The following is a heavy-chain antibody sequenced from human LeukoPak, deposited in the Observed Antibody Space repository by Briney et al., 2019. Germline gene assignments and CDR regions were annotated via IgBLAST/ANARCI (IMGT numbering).Heavy chain of an antibody. CDR3: ARVISGTYGLDY. Sequence: GGSLRLFCAASGFTFSDYYMTWIRQAPGKGMEWVSYITSSGSTIHYADSVKGRFTISRDNAKDSLFLQMNSLRADDTAIYYCARVISGTYGLDYWGQGTLVTVSS. J-gene: IGHJ4*02. D-gene: IGHD3-10*01. V-gene: IGHV3-11*01. CDR2: ITSSGSTI. CDR1: GFTFSDYY.